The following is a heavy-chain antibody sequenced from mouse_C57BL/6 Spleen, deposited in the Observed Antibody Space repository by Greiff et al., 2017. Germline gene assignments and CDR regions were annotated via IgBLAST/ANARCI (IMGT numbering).Heavy chain of an antibody. J-gene: IGHJ4*01. CDR1: GFSFSSYA. Sequence: EVKLMESGGGFVKPAGSLKLSCAASGFSFSSYAMSWVRQTPEKRLEWVATISDGGSYTYYPDNVKSRFTISRDNAKNNLYLQMSHLKSEDTAMYYCAREDDYGGMDYWGQGTSVTVSS. CDR3: AREDDYGGMDY. CDR2: ISDGGSYT. V-gene: IGHV5-4*01.